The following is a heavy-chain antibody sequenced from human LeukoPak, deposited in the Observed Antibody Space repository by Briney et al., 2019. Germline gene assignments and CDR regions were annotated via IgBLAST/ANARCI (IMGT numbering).Heavy chain of an antibody. V-gene: IGHV3-23*01. J-gene: IGHJ4*02. D-gene: IGHD3-22*01. CDR2: ISGSGGST. CDR1: GFTFSSYA. Sequence: GGSLRLSCAASGFTFSSYAMHWVRQAPGKGLEWVSAISGSGGSTYYADSVKGRFTISRDNSKNTLYLQMNSLRAEDTAVYYCATGPYYDSSGYYGPDYWGQGTLVTVSS. CDR3: ATGPYYDSSGYYGPDY.